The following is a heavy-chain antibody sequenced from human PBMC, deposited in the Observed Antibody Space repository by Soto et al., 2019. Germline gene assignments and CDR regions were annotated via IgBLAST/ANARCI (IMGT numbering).Heavy chain of an antibody. J-gene: IGHJ5*02. V-gene: IGHV5-51*01. D-gene: IGHD6-6*01. CDR2: IYPGDSDT. CDR1: GYSFSTYW. Sequence: GESLKISCKASGYSFSTYWIGWVRQMPGKGLEWMGFIYPGDSDTRYSPSFQGQVTISVDKSTSTTYLQWSSLKASDTAIYYCARRVQQLVRGWFDPWGKGTQVTVSS. CDR3: ARRVQQLVRGWFDP.